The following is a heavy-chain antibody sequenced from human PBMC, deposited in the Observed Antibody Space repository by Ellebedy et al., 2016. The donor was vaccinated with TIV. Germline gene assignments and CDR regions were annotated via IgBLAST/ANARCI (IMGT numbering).Heavy chain of an antibody. Sequence: GESLKISXAASGFTFSSYSMNWVRQAPGKGLEWVSSISSSSSYIYYADSVKGRFTISRDNAKNSLYLQMNSLRDEDTAVYYCARELRYFDPRHGYFDLWGRGTLVTVSS. V-gene: IGHV3-21*01. D-gene: IGHD3-9*01. CDR3: ARELRYFDPRHGYFDL. CDR2: ISSSSSYI. CDR1: GFTFSSYS. J-gene: IGHJ2*01.